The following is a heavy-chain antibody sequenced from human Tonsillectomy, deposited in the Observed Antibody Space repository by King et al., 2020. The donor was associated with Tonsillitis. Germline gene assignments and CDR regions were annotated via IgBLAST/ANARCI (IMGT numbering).Heavy chain of an antibody. CDR1: GFTFTRYG. CDR3: AGMVFAGDY. D-gene: IGHD2-8*01. V-gene: IGHV3-30*02. J-gene: IGHJ4*02. CDR2: IRDDGSKE. Sequence: VQLVESGGGVVQPGGSLRLSCEASGFTFTRYGMHWVRQAPGKGLEWVAFIRDDGSKEFYADSVKGRFTISRDNSKNTVFLQMNSLRPEDTAVYYCAGMVFAGDYWGQGTLVTVSS.